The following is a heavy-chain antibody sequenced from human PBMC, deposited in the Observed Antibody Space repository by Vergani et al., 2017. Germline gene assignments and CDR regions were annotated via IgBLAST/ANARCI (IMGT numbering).Heavy chain of an antibody. D-gene: IGHD5-24*01. CDR1: GYTLVNHS. V-gene: IGHV1-18*04. CDR2: ISPYNHKT. J-gene: IGHJ4*02. CDR3: ARSQMATNDFDL. Sequence: QAQLGQSDSEVKKPGDSVTLSCKTSGYTLVNHSITWVRQAPGQGLEWMGWISPYNHKTLYSQKVEGRVTMTSDTSSSTVFLELRRLTSDDTAIYYCARSQMATNDFDLWGRGTLVTVSS.